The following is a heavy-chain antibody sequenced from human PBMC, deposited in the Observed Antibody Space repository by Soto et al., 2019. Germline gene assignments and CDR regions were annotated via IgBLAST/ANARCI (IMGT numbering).Heavy chain of an antibody. J-gene: IGHJ6*02. CDR3: ARGYYYGSGSQPMYYYYGMDV. V-gene: IGHV4-34*01. CDR2: INHSGST. Sequence: SETLSLTCAVYGGSFSGYYWSWIRQPPGKGLEWIGEINHSGSTNYNPSLKSRVTISVDTSKNQFSLKLSSVTAADTAVYYCARGYYYGSGSQPMYYYYGMDVWGQGTTVTVSS. D-gene: IGHD3-10*01. CDR1: GGSFSGYY.